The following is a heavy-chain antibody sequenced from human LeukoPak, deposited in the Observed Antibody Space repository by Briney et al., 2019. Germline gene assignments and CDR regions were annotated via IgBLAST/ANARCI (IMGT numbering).Heavy chain of an antibody. D-gene: IGHD1-14*01. V-gene: IGHV3-13*01. CDR2: IGTAGDT. J-gene: IGHJ3*02. CDR3: AREGPRPGAFDI. CDR1: GFTFSSYD. Sequence: GGSLRLSCAASGFTFSSYDMHWVRQATGKGLEWVSAIGTAGDTYYPGSVKGRFTISRENAKNSLYLQMNSLRAGDTAVYYCAREGPRPGAFDIWGQGTMVTVSS.